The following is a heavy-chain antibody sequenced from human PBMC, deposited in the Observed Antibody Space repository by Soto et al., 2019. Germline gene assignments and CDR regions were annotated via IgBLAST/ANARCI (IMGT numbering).Heavy chain of an antibody. Sequence: SETLSLTCTVSGGSVSSGGYYWSWIRQHPGKGLEWIGYIYYSGSTYYNPSLKSRVTISVDTSKNQFSLKLSSVTAADAAVYYCARYNYYDSSGYYRIDYWGQGTLVTVSS. D-gene: IGHD3-22*01. CDR1: GGSVSSGGYY. V-gene: IGHV4-31*03. J-gene: IGHJ4*02. CDR3: ARYNYYDSSGYYRIDY. CDR2: IYYSGST.